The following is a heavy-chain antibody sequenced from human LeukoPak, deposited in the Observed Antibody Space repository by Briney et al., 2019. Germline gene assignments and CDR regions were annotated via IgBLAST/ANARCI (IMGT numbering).Heavy chain of an antibody. CDR3: ARDRCFLAAAGTGFDY. J-gene: IGHJ4*02. Sequence: PGGSLRLSCSASGFTFSSYAMHWVRQAPGKGLEYVSAISSNGGSTYYADSVKGRFTISRDNSKNTLYLQMNSLRAEDTAVYYCARDRCFLAAAGTGFDYWGQGTLVTVSS. V-gene: IGHV3-64*04. CDR1: GFTFSSYA. CDR2: ISSNGGST. D-gene: IGHD6-13*01.